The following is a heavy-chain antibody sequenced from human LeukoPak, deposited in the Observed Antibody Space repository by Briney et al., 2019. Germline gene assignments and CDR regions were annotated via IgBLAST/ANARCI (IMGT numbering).Heavy chain of an antibody. D-gene: IGHD2-2*01. CDR3: ARTGWGVPAAGDWFDP. V-gene: IGHV1-18*04. Sequence: GASVKVSCKASGYTFTSYAFSWVRQAPGQGLEWIGWLSGYNGNTNYAQKVQGRVTMTTDTSTSTAYMELRSLRSDDTAVYYCARTGWGVPAAGDWFDPWGQGTLVTVSS. CDR1: GYTFTSYA. CDR2: LSGYNGNT. J-gene: IGHJ5*02.